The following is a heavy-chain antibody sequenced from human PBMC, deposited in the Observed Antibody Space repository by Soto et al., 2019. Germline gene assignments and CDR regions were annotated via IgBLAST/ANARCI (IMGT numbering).Heavy chain of an antibody. V-gene: IGHV3-15*05. CDR2: VKSKNDGGAI. J-gene: IGHJ4*02. Sequence: VQLEDSGGGWVKPGGSLRLSCAGSGFTFTSAWMNWVRQAPGKGLEWVGRVKSKNDGGAIDYGTPVKGRFIISRDDSKNTAYLQMKSLKIEGTGVYYCVGWSPFEYWGQGTLVTVSS. CDR3: VGWSPFEY. D-gene: IGHD3-3*01. CDR1: GFTFTSAW.